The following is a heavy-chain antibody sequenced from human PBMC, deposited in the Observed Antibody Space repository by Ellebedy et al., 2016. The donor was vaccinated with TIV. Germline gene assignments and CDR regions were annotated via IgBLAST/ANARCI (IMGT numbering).Heavy chain of an antibody. D-gene: IGHD3-10*01. CDR1: AFTFTNAW. J-gene: IGHJ4*02. CDR3: VKDRTGFGEPGDF. CDR2: IKSKTDGGTT. V-gene: IGHV3-15*01. Sequence: GGSLRLXXAASAFTFTNAWMSWVRQAPGKGLEWVGRIKSKTDGGTTDYAAPVRGRFTISRDDSKNTLYLQMNSLRAEDTAVYYCVKDRTGFGEPGDFWGQGTLVTVSS.